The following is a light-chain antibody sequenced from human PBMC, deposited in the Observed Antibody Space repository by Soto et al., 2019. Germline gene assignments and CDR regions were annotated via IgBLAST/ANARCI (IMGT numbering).Light chain of an antibody. J-gene: IGLJ1*01. V-gene: IGLV2-14*01. CDR1: SSNVGNYDY. CDR2: DVS. Sequence: QSALTQPASVSGSPGQSITICCTGTSSNVGNYDYVSWYQQHPGKVPKLMIYDVSNRPSGVSNRFSGSKSGNTASLTISGLQAEDEADYYCISFTTRATYVFGTGTKVTVL. CDR3: ISFTTRATYV.